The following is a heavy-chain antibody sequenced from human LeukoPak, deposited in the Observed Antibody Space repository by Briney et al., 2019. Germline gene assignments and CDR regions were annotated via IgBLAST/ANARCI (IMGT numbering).Heavy chain of an antibody. CDR1: GYTSTSYY. CDR3: ASPRIYDSSGYYLPFDY. V-gene: IGHV1-46*01. J-gene: IGHJ4*02. CDR2: INPSGGST. Sequence: ASVKVSCKASGYTSTSYYMHWVRQAPGQGLEWMGIINPSGGSTSYAQKFQGRVTMTRDTSTSTVYMELSSLRSEDTAVYYCASPRIYDSSGYYLPFDYWGQGTLVTVSS. D-gene: IGHD3-22*01.